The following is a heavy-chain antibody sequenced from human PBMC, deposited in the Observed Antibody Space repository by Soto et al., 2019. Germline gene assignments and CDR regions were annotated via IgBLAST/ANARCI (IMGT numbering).Heavy chain of an antibody. D-gene: IGHD3-16*01. CDR3: ARDGDVNTGFGKDY. Sequence: LRLSFAASGXTFTRYSMNWVRQAPGKGLEWVSSISSTTNYIYYADSMKGRFTVSRDNSKNTLYLQMTSLSAEDTAMYYCARDGDVNTGFGKDYWGQGTLVTVSS. CDR2: ISSTTNYI. V-gene: IGHV3-21*06. J-gene: IGHJ4*02. CDR1: GXTFTRYS.